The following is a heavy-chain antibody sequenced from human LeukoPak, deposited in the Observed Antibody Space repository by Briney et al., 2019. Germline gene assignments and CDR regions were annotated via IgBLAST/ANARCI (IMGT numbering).Heavy chain of an antibody. Sequence: PGGSLRLSCAASGFTFSDHYMDWVRQAPGKGLEWVGRTRNKANSYTTEYAASVKGRFTISRDDSKNSLYLQMNSLKTEDTAVYYCARDRAHYGMDVWGQGTTVTVSS. CDR3: ARDRAHYGMDV. CDR1: GFTFSDHY. CDR2: TRNKANSYTT. D-gene: IGHD3-10*01. J-gene: IGHJ6*02. V-gene: IGHV3-72*01.